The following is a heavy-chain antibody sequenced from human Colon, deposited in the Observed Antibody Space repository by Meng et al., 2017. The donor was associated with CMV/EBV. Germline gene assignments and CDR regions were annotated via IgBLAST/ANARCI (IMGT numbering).Heavy chain of an antibody. V-gene: IGHV3-48*03. J-gene: IGHJ4*02. CDR2: IYSETTGSST. CDR3: ARQNWND. D-gene: IGHD1-1*01. Sequence: GESLKISCAASGFTFSSYEVNWVRQAPGKGLEWVSMIYSETTGSSTYYGASVRGRFTISRDKSKNSVYLQMNNLRSEDTAVYYCARQNWNDWGQGTLVTVSS. CDR1: GFTFSSYE.